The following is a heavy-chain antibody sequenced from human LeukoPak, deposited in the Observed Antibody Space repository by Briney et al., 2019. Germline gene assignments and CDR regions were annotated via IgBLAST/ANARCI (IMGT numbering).Heavy chain of an antibody. V-gene: IGHV1-18*01. J-gene: IGHJ5*02. CDR3: ARDRPIEVYAFNWFDP. CDR2: ISAYNGNT. Sequence: GASVKVSCKASGYTFTSYGISWVRQAPGQGLEWMGWISAYNGNTNYAQKLQGRVTMTTGTSTSTAYMELRSLRSDDTAVYYCARDRPIEVYAFNWFDPWGQGTLVTVSS. D-gene: IGHD2-8*01. CDR1: GYTFTSYG.